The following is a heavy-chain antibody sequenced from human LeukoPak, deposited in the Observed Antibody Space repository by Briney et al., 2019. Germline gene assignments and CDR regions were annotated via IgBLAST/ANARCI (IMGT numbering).Heavy chain of an antibody. Sequence: GKSLMISCKGSGYSFTSYWIGWVRQMPGKGLERMGIIYPGDSDTRYSPSFQGQVTISADKSISTAYLQWSSLKASDTAMYYCARSDILTGYDYWGQGTLVTVSS. V-gene: IGHV5-51*01. CDR1: GYSFTSYW. D-gene: IGHD3-9*01. CDR3: ARSDILTGYDY. J-gene: IGHJ4*02. CDR2: IYPGDSDT.